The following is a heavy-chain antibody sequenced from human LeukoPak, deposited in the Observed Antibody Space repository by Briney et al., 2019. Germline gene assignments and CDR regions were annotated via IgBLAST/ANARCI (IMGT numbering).Heavy chain of an antibody. CDR2: INHSGST. Sequence: SETLSLTCAVYGGSFSDYYWSWIRQPPGKGLEWIGEINHSGSTNHNPSLKSRVTISVDTSKNQFSLKLSSVTAADTAVYYCARVLGDDSSGYYSDYWGQGTLVTVSS. D-gene: IGHD3-22*01. CDR3: ARVLGDDSSGYYSDY. V-gene: IGHV4-34*01. J-gene: IGHJ4*02. CDR1: GGSFSDYY.